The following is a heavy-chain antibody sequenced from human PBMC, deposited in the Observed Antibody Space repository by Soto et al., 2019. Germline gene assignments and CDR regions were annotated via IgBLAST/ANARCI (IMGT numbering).Heavy chain of an antibody. CDR2: IFDRGTT. CDR3: ARGPSGDKVHY. D-gene: IGHD7-27*01. V-gene: IGHV4-30-4*01. Sequence: TPFQTCTVTSVSITNDSFCWSWISQLPGEGLESTGRIFDRGTTSTNPSLRSQVAISLDTSKNHFSLTLSSVTAADTAVYYCARGPSGDKVHYWGQGALVT. CDR1: SVSITNDSFC. J-gene: IGHJ4*02.